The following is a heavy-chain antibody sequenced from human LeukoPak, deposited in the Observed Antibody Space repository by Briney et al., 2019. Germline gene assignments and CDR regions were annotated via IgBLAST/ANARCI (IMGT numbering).Heavy chain of an antibody. CDR1: GFTFSNAW. CDR3: TTDLSYFWSGYYRYYFDY. D-gene: IGHD3-3*01. CDR2: IKSKTDGGTT. V-gene: IGHV3-15*01. J-gene: IGHJ4*02. Sequence: PGGSLRLSCAASGFTFSNAWMSWVRQAPGKGLEWVGRIKSKTDGGTTDYAAPVKGRFTISRDDSKNTLYLQVNSLKTEDTAVYYCTTDLSYFWSGYYRYYFDYWGQGTLVTVSS.